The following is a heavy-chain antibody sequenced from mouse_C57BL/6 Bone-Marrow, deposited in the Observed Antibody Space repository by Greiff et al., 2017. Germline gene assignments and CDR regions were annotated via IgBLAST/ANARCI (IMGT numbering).Heavy chain of an antibody. D-gene: IGHD1-1*01. CDR1: GYAFSSSW. V-gene: IGHV1-82*01. Sequence: QVQLQESGPELVKPGASVKISCKASGYAFSSSWMNWVKQRPGKGLEWIGRIYPGDGDTNYNGKFKGKATLTADKSSSTAYMQLSSLTSEDSAVYYCVLRSFFDYWGRGKTLTVSS. J-gene: IGHJ2*01. CDR2: IYPGDGDT. CDR3: VLRSFFDY.